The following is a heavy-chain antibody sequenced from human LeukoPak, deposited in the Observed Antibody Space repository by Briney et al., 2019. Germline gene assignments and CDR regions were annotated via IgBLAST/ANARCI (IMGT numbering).Heavy chain of an antibody. Sequence: PGGSLRLSCAASGFTFTNYGMHWVRQAPGKGLEWVAVISYDGSNKYYADSVKGRFTISRDNSKNTLSLQMNSPRPEDTAVYYCASSSSSSSYSPGDYWGQGTLVTVSS. D-gene: IGHD6-6*01. V-gene: IGHV3-30*03. CDR2: ISYDGSNK. CDR3: ASSSSSSSYSPGDY. CDR1: GFTFTNYG. J-gene: IGHJ4*02.